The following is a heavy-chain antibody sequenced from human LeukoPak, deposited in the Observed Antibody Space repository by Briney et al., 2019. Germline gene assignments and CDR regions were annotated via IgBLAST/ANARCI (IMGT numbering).Heavy chain of an antibody. D-gene: IGHD1-7*01. Sequence: GASVKVSCKASGYTFNAQYIHWVRQAPGQGLEWMGWMHPKYGDTKSTQKFQGRLTMTSDTSINTAYMELGSLRSDDTATYYCARSTNGNYGPNDYWGQGTLVTVSS. CDR1: GYTFNAQY. V-gene: IGHV1-2*02. J-gene: IGHJ4*02. CDR3: ARSTNGNYGPNDY. CDR2: MHPKYGDT.